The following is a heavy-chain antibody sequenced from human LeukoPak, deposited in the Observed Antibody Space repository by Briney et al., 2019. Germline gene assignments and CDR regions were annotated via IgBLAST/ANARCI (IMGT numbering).Heavy chain of an antibody. D-gene: IGHD6-19*01. J-gene: IGHJ5*02. Sequence: SETLSLTCTVSGGSISSSSYYWGWIRQPPGKGLEWIGSIYYSGSTYYNPSLKSRVTMSVDTSKNQFALNMIAVTAADTTIYYCARSSDWIPWFDPWGQGTLVTVSS. V-gene: IGHV4-39*06. CDR1: GGSISSSSYY. CDR3: ARSSDWIPWFDP. CDR2: IYYSGST.